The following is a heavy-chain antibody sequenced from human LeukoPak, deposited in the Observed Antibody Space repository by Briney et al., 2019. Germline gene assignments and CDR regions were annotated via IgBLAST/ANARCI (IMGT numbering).Heavy chain of an antibody. D-gene: IGHD4-11*01. CDR3: ARVAPGGTVTPYDY. Sequence: PGGSLRLSCAASGFTFSTYSMNWVRQAPGKGLEWVSYISVTTRTIHYADSVKGRFTISRDNAKNSLYLQMNSLRAEDTAVYYCARVAPGGTVTPYDYWGQGTLVTVSS. CDR2: ISVTTRTI. J-gene: IGHJ4*02. V-gene: IGHV3-48*01. CDR1: GFTFSTYS.